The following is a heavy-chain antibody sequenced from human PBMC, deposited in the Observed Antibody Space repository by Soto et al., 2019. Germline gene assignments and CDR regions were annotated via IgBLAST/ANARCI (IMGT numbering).Heavy chain of an antibody. CDR3: ARDVIYANSGSGERGGY. D-gene: IGHD1-26*01. J-gene: IGHJ4*02. CDR2: IIPIFGTP. CDR1: GGSLIRYE. Sequence: QVQLVQSGAEVKKPGSSVKVSCKASGGSLIRYELSWVRQAPGQGLEWMGGIIPIFGTPNYAQKFQGRVTITGDESTSTVYRELSSLRSEDTAVYYGARDVIYANSGSGERGGYWGQGTLVTVSS. V-gene: IGHV1-69*12.